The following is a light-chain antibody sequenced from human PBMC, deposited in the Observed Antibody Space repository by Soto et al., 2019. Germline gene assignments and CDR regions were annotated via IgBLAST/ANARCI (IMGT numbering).Light chain of an antibody. CDR1: QSVGSF. J-gene: IGKJ3*01. CDR2: DAS. Sequence: EIVLTQSPATLSLSPGERATLSCRASQSVGSFLAWYQQKSGQTPRLLIYDASKRAPGIPARFSGSESGTNFTLTISSRALEDFAVYYCQHRSNWLGTFVPGTKVDIK. V-gene: IGKV3-11*01. CDR3: QHRSNWLGT.